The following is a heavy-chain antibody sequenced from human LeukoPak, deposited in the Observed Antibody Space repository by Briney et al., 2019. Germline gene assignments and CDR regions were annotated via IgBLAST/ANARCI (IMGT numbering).Heavy chain of an antibody. D-gene: IGHD6-13*01. V-gene: IGHV3-23*01. CDR3: ARDCRAAAGTLDY. J-gene: IGHJ4*02. CDR2: ISGSGGST. Sequence: GGSLRLSCAASGFTFSSYAMSWVRQAPGKGLEWVSAISGSGGSTYYADSVKGRFTISRDNSKNTLYLQMNSLRGEDTAVYYCARDCRAAAGTLDYWGQGTLVTVSS. CDR1: GFTFSSYA.